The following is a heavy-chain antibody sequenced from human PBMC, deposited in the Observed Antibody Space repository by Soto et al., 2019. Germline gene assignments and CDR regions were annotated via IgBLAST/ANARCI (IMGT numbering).Heavy chain of an antibody. Sequence: TVSEGNIVGGVYCWSRIRQHPGKGLEWIGYIYYSGSTSSNPSLKSRVTISVDTSKNQFSLKLSSVSAAETAVYYCVRGVAHRGQGTLVTVSS. CDR2: IYYSGST. CDR3: VRGVAH. V-gene: IGHV4-31*03. CDR1: EGNIVGGVYC. D-gene: IGHD2-15*01. J-gene: IGHJ4*02.